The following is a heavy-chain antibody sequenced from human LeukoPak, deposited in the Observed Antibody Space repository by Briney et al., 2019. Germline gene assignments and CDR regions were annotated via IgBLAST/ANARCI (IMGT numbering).Heavy chain of an antibody. CDR2: IYYSGST. CDR3: ARGSYYMDV. CDR1: GGSISSYY. Sequence: SETLSLTCTVSGGSISSYYCSWIRQPPGKGLEWIGYIYYSGSTNYSPSLKSRVTISVDTSKNQFSLKLSSVNAADTAVYYCARGSYYMDVWGKGTTVTISS. V-gene: IGHV4-59*01. J-gene: IGHJ6*03.